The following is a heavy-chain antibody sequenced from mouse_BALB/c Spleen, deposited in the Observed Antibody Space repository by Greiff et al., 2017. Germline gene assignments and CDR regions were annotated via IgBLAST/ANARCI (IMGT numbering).Heavy chain of an antibody. J-gene: IGHJ2*01. CDR3: ARGGGNFDY. CDR2: ISSGGSYT. Sequence: VQLKESGGDLVKPGGSLKLSCAASGFTFSSYGMSWVRQTPDKRLEWVATISSGGSYTYYPDSVKGRFTISRDNAKNTLYLQMSSLKSEDTAMYYCARGGGNFDYWGQGTTLTVSS. CDR1: GFTFSSYG. V-gene: IGHV5-6*01. D-gene: IGHD1-1*02.